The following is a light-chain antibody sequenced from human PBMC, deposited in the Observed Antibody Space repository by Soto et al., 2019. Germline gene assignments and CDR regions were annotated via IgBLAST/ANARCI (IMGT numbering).Light chain of an antibody. J-gene: IGKJ1*01. V-gene: IGKV3-20*01. CDR1: QSVSSSY. CDR3: QQYSSLWT. CDR2: GAS. Sequence: EIVLTQSPGTLSLSPGERATLSCRASQSVSSSYLAWYQQKPGQAPRLLIYGASNRATGIPDRFSGSGSGTDFTLSISRLEPEDFAVYYCQQYSSLWTFGQGTKVDI.